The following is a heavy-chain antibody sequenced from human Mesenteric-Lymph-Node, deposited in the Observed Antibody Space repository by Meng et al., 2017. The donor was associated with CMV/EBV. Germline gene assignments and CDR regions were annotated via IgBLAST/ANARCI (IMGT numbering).Heavy chain of an antibody. J-gene: IGHJ4*02. V-gene: IGHV1-2*02. CDR2: INTNNGST. Sequence: ASAHSRTHRFILWWRQAPGERLACMGWINTNNGSTNSAQKFHGRVTMTRDTSISTAYMELSSLIYDDTAVYFCASGGPTVSGLAVDHWGQGTLVTVSS. D-gene: IGHD3-22*01. CDR3: ASGGPTVSGLAVDH. CDR1: AHSRTHRF.